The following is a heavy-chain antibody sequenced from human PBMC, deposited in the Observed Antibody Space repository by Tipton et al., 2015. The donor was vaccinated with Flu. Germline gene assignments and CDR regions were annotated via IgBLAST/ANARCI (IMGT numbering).Heavy chain of an antibody. V-gene: IGHV4-39*07. Sequence: LRLSCTVSGDSISTTIYYWGWVRQPPGKGLEWIGSIYYSGTTYYNPSLKSRVTISVDTSKNQFSLKLSSVTAADTAIYYCARDSPYDSSGYYSDYWGQGTQVTVSS. J-gene: IGHJ4*02. CDR3: ARDSPYDSSGYYSDY. D-gene: IGHD3-22*01. CDR2: IYYSGTT. CDR1: GDSISTTIYY.